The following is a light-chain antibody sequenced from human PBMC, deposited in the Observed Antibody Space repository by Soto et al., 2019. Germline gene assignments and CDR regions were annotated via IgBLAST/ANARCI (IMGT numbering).Light chain of an antibody. CDR3: QQSYSIPRT. J-gene: IGKJ2*01. CDR1: QSISSY. CDR2: AAS. Sequence: IQMTQSPSSLSASVGDRVTITCRTSQSISSYLNWYQQKPGKAPKFLIYAASSLQSEVPSRFSVSGSGTDFTLTISSLQPEDFATYYCQQSYSIPRTVGQGTKLEIK. V-gene: IGKV1-39*01.